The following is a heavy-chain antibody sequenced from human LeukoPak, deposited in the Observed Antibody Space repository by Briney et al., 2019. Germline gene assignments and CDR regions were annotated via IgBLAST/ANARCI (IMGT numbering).Heavy chain of an antibody. CDR3: ARESIAVAADY. CDR1: GYTLTELS. CDR2: ISAYNGNT. Sequence: GASVKVSCKASGYTLTELSMHWVRQAPGQGLEWMGWISAYNGNTNYAQKLQGRVTMTTDTSTSTAYMELRSLRSDDTAVYYCARESIAVAADYWGQGTLVTVSS. J-gene: IGHJ4*02. V-gene: IGHV1-18*01. D-gene: IGHD6-19*01.